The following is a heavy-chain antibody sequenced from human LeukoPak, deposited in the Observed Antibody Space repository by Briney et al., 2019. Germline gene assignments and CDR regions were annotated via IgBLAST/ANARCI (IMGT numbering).Heavy chain of an antibody. CDR3: ARDKESGESNEIDY. Sequence: GSLILSCAASGFTFSNYWVHLVRQAPGKGLVGVSRINRDGSTTKYADSVKGRFTVSRDNTKNTLNLQMNSLRAEDTAVYYCARDKESGESNEIDYCGQRTLVTVSS. D-gene: IGHD3-10*01. CDR1: GFTFSNYW. V-gene: IGHV3-74*03. CDR2: INRDGSTT. J-gene: IGHJ4*02.